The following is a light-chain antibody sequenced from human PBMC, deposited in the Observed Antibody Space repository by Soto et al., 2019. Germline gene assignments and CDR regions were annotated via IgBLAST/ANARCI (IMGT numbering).Light chain of an antibody. Sequence: DIQLTQSPSFLSASVGDRVTTTCRASQGISSYLAWYQQKPGKAPKLLISTASTLQSGVPSRFSGSGSGTEFTLTISSLQPEDFAVYYCQQYGSSGTFGQGTKVDIK. CDR1: QGISSY. V-gene: IGKV1-9*01. CDR3: QQYGSSGT. J-gene: IGKJ1*01. CDR2: TAS.